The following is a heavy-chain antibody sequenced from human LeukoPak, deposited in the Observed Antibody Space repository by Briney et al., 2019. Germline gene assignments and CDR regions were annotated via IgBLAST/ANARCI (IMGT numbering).Heavy chain of an antibody. D-gene: IGHD2-2*01. CDR3: ARDVLNGDCYSATCLYYVAF. CDR1: GYAMISGYD. CDR2: IYRSGDT. Sequence: SEPLSLTCAVSGYAMISGYDRGSIRQPPAKGLEWIGSIYRSGDTYYNPSLKSRVTISLDTSKNQFALSLSSVTAADTAVYYCARDVLNGDCYSATCLYYVAFCGQGNLVTVSS. J-gene: IGHJ4*02. V-gene: IGHV4-38-2*02.